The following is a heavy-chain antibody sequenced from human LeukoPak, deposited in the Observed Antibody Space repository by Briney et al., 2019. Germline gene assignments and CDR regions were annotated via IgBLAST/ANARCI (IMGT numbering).Heavy chain of an antibody. CDR2: INTNTGNP. V-gene: IGHV7-4-1*02. CDR1: GYTFTSYA. D-gene: IGHD3-22*01. J-gene: IGHJ4*02. Sequence: GASVTVSCKASGYTFTSYAMNWVRQAPGQGLEWMGWINTNTGNPTYAQGFTGRFVFSLDTSVSTAYLQISSLKAEDTAVYYCARGFSYYDSSGYRTYFDYWGQGTLVTVSS. CDR3: ARGFSYYDSSGYRTYFDY.